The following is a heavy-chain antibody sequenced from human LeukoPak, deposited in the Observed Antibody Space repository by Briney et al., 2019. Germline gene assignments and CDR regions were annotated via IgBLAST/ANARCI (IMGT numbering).Heavy chain of an antibody. D-gene: IGHD3-10*01. V-gene: IGHV4-34*01. Sequence: SETLSLTCAVYGGSFSGYYWSWIRQPPGKGLEWIGEINHSGSTNYNPSLKSRVTISVDTSKNQFPLKLSSVTAADTAVYYCARTEFGELSPIDYWGQGTLVTVSS. CDR1: GGSFSGYY. CDR2: INHSGST. CDR3: ARTEFGELSPIDY. J-gene: IGHJ4*02.